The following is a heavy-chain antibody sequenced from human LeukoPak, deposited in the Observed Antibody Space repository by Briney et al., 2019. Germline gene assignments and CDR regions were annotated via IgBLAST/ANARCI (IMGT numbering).Heavy chain of an antibody. Sequence: TGGSLRLSCAASGFTFSTYSMNWVRQAPGKGLEWVSFISSSSSYIYYADSVKGRFTISRDNAKNSLYLQMNSLRAEDTAVYYCASEGVGYSSSWYAFHYWGQGTLVTVSS. J-gene: IGHJ4*02. V-gene: IGHV3-21*01. D-gene: IGHD6-13*01. CDR3: ASEGVGYSSSWYAFHY. CDR2: ISSSSSYI. CDR1: GFTFSTYS.